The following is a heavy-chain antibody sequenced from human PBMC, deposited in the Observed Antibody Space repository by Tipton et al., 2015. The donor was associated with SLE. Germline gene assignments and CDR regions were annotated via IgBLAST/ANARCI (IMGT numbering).Heavy chain of an antibody. D-gene: IGHD2-2*01. Sequence: TLSLTCTVSGYSISSDYYWGWIRQPPGKGLEWIGSIYHSGSTHYNPSLKSRVTISVDTSKNQFSLKLSSVTAADTAVYYCARGRSTSLPMDVWGKGTTVTVSS. CDR1: GYSISSDYY. CDR2: IYHSGST. J-gene: IGHJ6*03. CDR3: ARGRSTSLPMDV. V-gene: IGHV4-38-2*02.